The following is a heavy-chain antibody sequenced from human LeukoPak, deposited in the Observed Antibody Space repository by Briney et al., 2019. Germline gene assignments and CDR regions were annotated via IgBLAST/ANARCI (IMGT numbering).Heavy chain of an antibody. CDR3: ASGDSCSWYLMGY. V-gene: IGHV3-23*01. CDR2: ISGSGGST. CDR1: GFTFSSYA. D-gene: IGHD6-13*01. J-gene: IGHJ4*02. Sequence: PGRSLRLSCAASGFTFSSYAMSWVRQAPGKGLEWVSAISGSGGSTYYADSVKGRFTISRDNAKNSLYLQMNSLRAEDTAVYYCASGDSCSWYLMGYWGQGTLVTVSS.